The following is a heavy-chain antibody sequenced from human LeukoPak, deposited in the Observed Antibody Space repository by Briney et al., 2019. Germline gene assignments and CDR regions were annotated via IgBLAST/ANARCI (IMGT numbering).Heavy chain of an antibody. CDR2: ISGSGGST. CDR1: GFTFSSYA. J-gene: IGHJ4*02. CDR3: AKRSGGVAVAGPYFFDY. D-gene: IGHD6-19*01. Sequence: GGSLRLSCAASGFTFSSYAMSWVRLAPGKGLEWVSAISGSGGSTYYADSVKGRFTISRDNSKDTLYLQMNSLRTEDTAVYYCAKRSGGVAVAGPYFFDYWGQGTLVTVSS. V-gene: IGHV3-23*01.